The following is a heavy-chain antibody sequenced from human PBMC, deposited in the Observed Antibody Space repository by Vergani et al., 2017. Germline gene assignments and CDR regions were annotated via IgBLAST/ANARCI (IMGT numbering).Heavy chain of an antibody. CDR3: ATKSCGTPGCQIGYFRE. J-gene: IGHJ1*01. D-gene: IGHD1-1*01. CDR2: ISYDGTQK. CDR1: GFPSSYYG. Sequence: QVHLVESGGGVVQPGRSLRLSCVVSGFPSSYYGMHWVRQPPGKGLEWVAVISYDGTQKYYADSVKGRFTISRDNSKSTLYLQMNSLRTEDTAVYYCATKSCGTPGCQIGYFREWGQGTLVTVSS. V-gene: IGHV3-30*03.